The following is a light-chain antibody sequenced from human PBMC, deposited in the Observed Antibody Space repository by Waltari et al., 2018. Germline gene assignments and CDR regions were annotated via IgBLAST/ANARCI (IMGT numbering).Light chain of an antibody. CDR3: QQRSKWPLT. J-gene: IGKJ4*01. CDR2: DTS. CDR1: QSVSTY. V-gene: IGKV3-11*01. Sequence: EIVLTQSPAILSLSPGERATLSCTASQSVSTYLACDQQRPGQAPRLLTYDTSTRATGIPARFSGSGSETDFTLTISSLEPEDFAVYYCQQRSKWPLTFGGGSKVEI.